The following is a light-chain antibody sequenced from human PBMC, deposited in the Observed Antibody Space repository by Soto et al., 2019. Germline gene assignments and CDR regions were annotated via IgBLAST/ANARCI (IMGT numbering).Light chain of an antibody. Sequence: EIVLTQSPATLSLSPGERASLSCRASQSVSRYLAWYQQKPGQAPRLLIYDASNRATGIPARFSGSGSETDFTLTISSLQSEDSAVYYCQQYHNWPPITFGQGTRLEIK. CDR1: QSVSRY. J-gene: IGKJ5*01. V-gene: IGKV3-11*01. CDR2: DAS. CDR3: QQYHNWPPIT.